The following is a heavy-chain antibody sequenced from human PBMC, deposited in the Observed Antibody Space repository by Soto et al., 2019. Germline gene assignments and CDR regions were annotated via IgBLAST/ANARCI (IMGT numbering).Heavy chain of an antibody. D-gene: IGHD3-10*01. CDR3: ARGGEGGSKEFDY. V-gene: IGHV4-34*01. CDR2: INHSGTT. Sequence: QVQLQQWGAGLLKPSETLSLICAVYGGSFSGYYWTWIRQPPGKGLEWIGEINHSGTTNYSPFLKSRVTMSVDTSKNKVSLKLSSVTTADTAVYYCARGGEGGSKEFDYWGQGTLVTVSS. CDR1: GGSFSGYY. J-gene: IGHJ4*02.